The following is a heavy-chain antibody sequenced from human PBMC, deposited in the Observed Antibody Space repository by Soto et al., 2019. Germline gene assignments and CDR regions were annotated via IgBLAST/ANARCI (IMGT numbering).Heavy chain of an antibody. Sequence: PSETLSLTCSVSGASVRSNYWSWIRQSAGKGLEWIGRGSATGRSNYNPSLRGRASMSFDTSKNQFFLRLTSMTAADTATYYCARDPLPSDSNAPWGRGTLVTVSS. V-gene: IGHV4-4*07. CDR1: GASVRSNY. D-gene: IGHD4-4*01. J-gene: IGHJ5*02. CDR3: ARDPLPSDSNAP. CDR2: GSATGRS.